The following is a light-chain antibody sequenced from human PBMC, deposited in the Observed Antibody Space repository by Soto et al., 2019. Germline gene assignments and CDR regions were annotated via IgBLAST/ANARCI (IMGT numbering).Light chain of an antibody. J-gene: IGKJ1*01. V-gene: IGKV1-5*03. CDR3: QQYNSDSQT. Sequence: DIQMTQSPSTLSASVGDRVTITCRASQSISSWLAWYQQKPGKAPKLLIYKASTLESGVPSRFSGSGSGTEFTLTSSSLQPDDFAIYYCQQYNSDSQTFGQGTKVEIK. CDR2: KAS. CDR1: QSISSW.